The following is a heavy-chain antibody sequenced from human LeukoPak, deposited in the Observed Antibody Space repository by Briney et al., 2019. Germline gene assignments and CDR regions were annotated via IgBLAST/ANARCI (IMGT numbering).Heavy chain of an antibody. CDR1: GFTFSSYG. J-gene: IGHJ6*02. D-gene: IGHD2-2*01. CDR2: IWYDGSNK. CDR3: ARDGQYQLLLHYYYYGMDV. Sequence: PGRSLRLSCAASGFTFSSYGMPWVRQAPGKGLEWVAVIWYDGSNKYYADSVKGRFTISRDNSKNTLYLQMNSLRAEDTAVYYCARDGQYQLLLHYYYYGMDVWGQGTTVTVSS. V-gene: IGHV3-33*01.